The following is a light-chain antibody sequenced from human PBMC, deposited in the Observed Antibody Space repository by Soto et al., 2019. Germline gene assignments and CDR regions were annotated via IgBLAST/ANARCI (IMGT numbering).Light chain of an antibody. J-gene: IGKJ2*01. CDR1: QSIAYY. CDR3: QQSSNSPLYT. V-gene: IGKV1-39*01. CDR2: AAS. Sequence: DIPMTQSPSSLSASVGDRVTITCRASQSIAYYVNWFQQKPGKAPNLLIYAASSLQSGVPSRFSGSGSGTDFTLTISSLQPEDFATYYCQQSSNSPLYTFGQGT.